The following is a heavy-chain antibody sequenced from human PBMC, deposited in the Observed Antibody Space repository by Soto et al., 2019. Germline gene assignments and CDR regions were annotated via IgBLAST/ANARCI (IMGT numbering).Heavy chain of an antibody. CDR1: GDSFSDYY. CDR3: ARGHYSSGWPIDH. Sequence: QVQLQESGPGLVKPSETLTLTCTVSGDSFSDYYWNWIRQVPGKGLEWIGFVFHSATTSYNPSLKTRVAISDDTTKKQFSLRRTSVSAADTAIYYCARGHYSSGWPIDHWGQGILVTVSS. J-gene: IGHJ4*02. D-gene: IGHD6-19*01. CDR2: VFHSATT. V-gene: IGHV4-59*01.